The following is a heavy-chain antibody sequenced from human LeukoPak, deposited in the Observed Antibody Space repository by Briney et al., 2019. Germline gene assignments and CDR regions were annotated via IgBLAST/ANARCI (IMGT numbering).Heavy chain of an antibody. CDR3: ATWSSSWPYYFDY. Sequence: ASVKVSCKASGGTFIRYAISWVRQAPGQGLEWMGGIIPIFGRAKYAQKFQGRVTITADESTSTAYMELSSLISEDTAVYYCATWSSSWPYYFDYWGQGTLVTVSS. J-gene: IGHJ4*02. V-gene: IGHV1-69*13. CDR2: IIPIFGRA. D-gene: IGHD6-13*01. CDR1: GGTFIRYA.